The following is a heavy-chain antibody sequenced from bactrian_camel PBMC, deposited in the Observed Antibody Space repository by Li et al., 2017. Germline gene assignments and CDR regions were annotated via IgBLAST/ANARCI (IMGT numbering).Heavy chain of an antibody. CDR2: IHNDGRT. CDR3: GVSFNQ. V-gene: IGHV3S55*01. J-gene: IGHJ4*01. Sequence: VQLVESGGGSVQAGGSLRLSCVATGLSGDRNCMGWFRQAAGKGREEREGIASIHNDGRTAYSDSVKGRFTIPRDNAKNTLSLHINNLQTDDTGVYYCGVSFNQWGQGTQVTVS. CDR1: GLSGDRNC.